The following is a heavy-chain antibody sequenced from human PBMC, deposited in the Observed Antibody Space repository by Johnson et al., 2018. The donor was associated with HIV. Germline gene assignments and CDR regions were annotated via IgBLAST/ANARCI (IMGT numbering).Heavy chain of an antibody. Sequence: HVQLVESGGGVVQPGRSLRLSCVGSGFTFSGYAMHWVRQAPGKGLEWVAFISYDGSTKYYADSVRGRFTISRDNSKNTLYLQMNSLRTEDTAVYYCARDSRYNNYGGGSVGAFDIWGQGTTVTVSS. CDR1: GFTFSGYA. J-gene: IGHJ3*02. D-gene: IGHD4-11*01. CDR3: ARDSRYNNYGGGSVGAFDI. CDR2: ISYDGSTK. V-gene: IGHV3-30*14.